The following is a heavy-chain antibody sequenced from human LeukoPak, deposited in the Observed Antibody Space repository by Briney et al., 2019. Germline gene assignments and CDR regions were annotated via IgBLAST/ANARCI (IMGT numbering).Heavy chain of an antibody. J-gene: IGHJ4*02. CDR3: TRDQWLVRSSFDY. CDR1: GFTFGDYA. Sequence: PGGSLRLSCTASGFTFGDYAMSWVRQAPGKGLGWVGFIRSKAYGGTTEYAASVKGRFTISRDDSKSIAYLQMNSLKTEDTAVYYCTRDQWLVRSSFDYWGQGTLVTVSS. CDR2: IRSKAYGGTT. D-gene: IGHD6-19*01. V-gene: IGHV3-49*04.